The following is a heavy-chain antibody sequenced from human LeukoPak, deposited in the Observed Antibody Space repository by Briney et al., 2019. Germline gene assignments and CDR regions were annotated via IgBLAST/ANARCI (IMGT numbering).Heavy chain of an antibody. J-gene: IGHJ4*02. D-gene: IGHD6-19*01. CDR1: GFTFSSYA. CDR3: ARDSGSGWTVDY. V-gene: IGHV3-48*02. Sequence: PGGSLRLSCAASGFTFSSYAMSWVRQAPGKGLEWVSYITGSSRTKYYADSVKGRFTISRDNAKNSLYLQMNSLRDEDTAVYYCARDSGSGWTVDYWGQGTLVSVSS. CDR2: ITGSSRTK.